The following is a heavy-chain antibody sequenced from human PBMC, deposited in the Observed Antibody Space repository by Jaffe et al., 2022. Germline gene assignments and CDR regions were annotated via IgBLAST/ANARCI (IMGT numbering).Heavy chain of an antibody. CDR3: AKRGMTTGTTGGVDY. V-gene: IGHV3-30*18. Sequence: QVQLVESGGGVVQPGRSLRLSCAASGFTFSSYGMHWVRQAPGKGLEWVAVISYDGSNKYYADSVKGRFTISRDNSKNTLYLQMNSLRAEDTAVYYCAKRGMTTGTTGGVDYWGQGTLVTVSS. CDR1: GFTFSSYG. D-gene: IGHD1-7*01. J-gene: IGHJ4*02. CDR2: ISYDGSNK.